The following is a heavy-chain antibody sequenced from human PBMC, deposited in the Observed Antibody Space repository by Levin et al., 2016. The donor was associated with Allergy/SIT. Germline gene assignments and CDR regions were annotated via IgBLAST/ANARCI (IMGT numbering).Heavy chain of an antibody. CDR3: AAGHDSSGYYPYYYYYGMDV. J-gene: IGHJ6*02. D-gene: IGHD3-22*01. CDR2: ISGSGGST. V-gene: IGHV3-23*01. Sequence: WICQPPGKGLEWVSAISGSGGSTYYADSVKGRFTISRDNSKNTLYLQMNSLRAEDTAVYYCAAGHDSSGYYPYYYYYGMDVWGQGTTVTVSS.